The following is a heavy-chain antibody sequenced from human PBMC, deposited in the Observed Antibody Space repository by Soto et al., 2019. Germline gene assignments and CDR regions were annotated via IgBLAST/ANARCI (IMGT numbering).Heavy chain of an antibody. J-gene: IGHJ4*02. Sequence: GGSLRLSCAASGFTFSSYAMNWVRQAPGKGLEWVSVISGSSSGTYYADSVQGRFTISRDNSKNTLYLQMNSLRADDTAIYYCAKGLSPSYYDILTGPDYWGQGTLATVSS. CDR2: ISGSSSGT. D-gene: IGHD3-9*01. V-gene: IGHV3-23*01. CDR1: GFTFSSYA. CDR3: AKGLSPSYYDILTGPDY.